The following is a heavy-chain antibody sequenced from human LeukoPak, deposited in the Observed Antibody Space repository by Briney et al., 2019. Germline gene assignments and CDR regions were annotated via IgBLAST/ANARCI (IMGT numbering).Heavy chain of an antibody. V-gene: IGHV3-7*01. CDR2: IKQDGREK. Sequence: GGSLRLSCTASGFTLSSYEMSWIRQAPGKGLEWVANIKQDGREKHYVDSVKGRFTISRDNAKNSLYLQMSSLRAEDTAVYYCTRVEETATTAAIIRKYSYYYYYMDVWGKGNTVTVSS. D-gene: IGHD4-11*01. CDR1: GFTLSSYE. CDR3: TRVEETATTAAIIRKYSYYYYYMDV. J-gene: IGHJ6*03.